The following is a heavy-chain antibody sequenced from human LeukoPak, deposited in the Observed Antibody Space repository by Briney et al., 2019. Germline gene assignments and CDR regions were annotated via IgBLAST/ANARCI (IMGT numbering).Heavy chain of an antibody. CDR1: GYTFTSYG. V-gene: IGHV1-18*01. CDR3: ARYCSGGSCWRWFDP. D-gene: IGHD2-15*01. CDR2: ISAYNGNT. J-gene: IGHJ5*02. Sequence: GASVKVSCKASGYTFTSYGISWVRQAPGQGLEWMGWISAYNGNTNCAQKLQGRVTMTTDTSTSTAYMELRSLRSDDTAVYYCARYCSGGSCWRWFDPWGQGTLVTVSS.